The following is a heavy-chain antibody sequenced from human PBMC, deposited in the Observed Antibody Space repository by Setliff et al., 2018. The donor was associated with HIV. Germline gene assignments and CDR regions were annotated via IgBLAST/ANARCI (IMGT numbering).Heavy chain of an antibody. CDR2: INHSGSP. V-gene: IGHV4-34*01. J-gene: IGHJ4*02. CDR3: ARGGSSNWYEGYFDY. Sequence: KTSETLSLTCAVYGGSFSGYYWTWIRQPPGKGLEWIGEINHSGSPTYDPSLKGRVTILVDTSKNQFSLKLSSVTAADTAVYYCARGGSSNWYEGYFDYWGQGTLVTVSS. CDR1: GGSFSGYY. D-gene: IGHD2-2*01.